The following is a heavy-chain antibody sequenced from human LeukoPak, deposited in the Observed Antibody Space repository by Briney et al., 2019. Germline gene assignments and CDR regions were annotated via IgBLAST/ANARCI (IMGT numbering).Heavy chain of an antibody. CDR1: GGSISSYY. Sequence: SETLSLTCTVSGGSISSYYWSWIRQPPGKGLEWIGYIYYSGSTNYNPSLKSRVTMSVDTSKNQFSLKLSSVTAADTAVYCCARATVSLAYGMDVWGQGTTVTVSS. V-gene: IGHV4-59*12. CDR2: IYYSGST. CDR3: ARATVSLAYGMDV. J-gene: IGHJ6*02. D-gene: IGHD4-17*01.